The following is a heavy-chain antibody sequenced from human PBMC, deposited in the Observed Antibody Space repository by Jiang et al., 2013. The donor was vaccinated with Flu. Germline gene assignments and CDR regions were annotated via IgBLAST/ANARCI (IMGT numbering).Heavy chain of an antibody. CDR2: ISAYKGNT. CDR1: GYTFTSYG. J-gene: IGHJ6*02. V-gene: IGHV1-18*01. D-gene: IGHD4-17*01. Sequence: GAEVKKPGASVKVSCKASGYTFTSYGISWVRQAPGQGLEWMGWISAYKGNTKYVQKLQDRVTMTTDTSTSTAYMELRSLRSDDTAVYYCARDRTSVNIYGMDVWGQGTTVTVSS. CDR3: ARDRTSVNIYGMDV.